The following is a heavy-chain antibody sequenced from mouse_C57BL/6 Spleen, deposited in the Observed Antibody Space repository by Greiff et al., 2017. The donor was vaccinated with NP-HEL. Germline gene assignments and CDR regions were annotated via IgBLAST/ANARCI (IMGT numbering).Heavy chain of an antibody. V-gene: IGHV1-50*01. Sequence: VQLQQPGAELVKPGASVKLSCKASGYTFTSYWMQWVKQRPGQGLEWIGEIDPSDSYTNYNQKFKGQATLTVDTSSSTAYMQRSSLTSEYSAVYYCARGGAQATVMDYWGQGTSVTVSS. D-gene: IGHD3-2*02. J-gene: IGHJ4*01. CDR3: ARGGAQATVMDY. CDR2: IDPSDSYT. CDR1: GYTFTSYW.